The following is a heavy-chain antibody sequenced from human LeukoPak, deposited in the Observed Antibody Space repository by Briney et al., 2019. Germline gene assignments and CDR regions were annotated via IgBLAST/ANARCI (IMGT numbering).Heavy chain of an antibody. Sequence: GGSLRLSCAASGFTFSSYAMSWVRQAPGKGLEWVSAISGSGGSTYYADFVKGRFTISRDNSKNTLYLQMNSLRAEDTAVYYCAKDWAPYYYGSGSFHWGQGTLVTVSS. CDR3: AKDWAPYYYGSGSFH. D-gene: IGHD3-10*01. V-gene: IGHV3-23*01. J-gene: IGHJ4*02. CDR2: ISGSGGST. CDR1: GFTFSSYA.